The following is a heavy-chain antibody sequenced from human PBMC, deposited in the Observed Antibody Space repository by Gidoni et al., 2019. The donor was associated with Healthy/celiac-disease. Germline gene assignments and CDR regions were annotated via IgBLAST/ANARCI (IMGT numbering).Heavy chain of an antibody. CDR3: ARHPTKYYDFWSGYSHDAFDI. J-gene: IGHJ3*02. CDR1: GFTPSSAG. V-gene: IGHV3-7*03. Sequence: EVQRVESGGGVVKPGGALRLACDASGFTPSSAGLSCVRQAPGKGLEWVAKIKQDGSQKYYVDSVKGRFTISRDNAKNSLYLQMNSLRAEDTAVYYCARHPTKYYDFWSGYSHDAFDIWGQGTMVTVSA. D-gene: IGHD3-3*01. CDR2: IKQDGSQK.